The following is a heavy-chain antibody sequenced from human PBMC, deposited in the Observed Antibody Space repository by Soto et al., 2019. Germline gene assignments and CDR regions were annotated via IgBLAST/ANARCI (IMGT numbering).Heavy chain of an antibody. CDR3: AHRKRCGNYDSSHFPPSVHY. D-gene: IGHD3-22*01. V-gene: IGHV2-5*01. CDR2: IYWNDDK. Sequence: SGPTLVNPTQTLTLTCTFSGFSLSTSGVGVGWIRQPPGKALEWLALIYWNDDKRYSPSLKSRLTITKDTTKNQVVLTMTNMDPVDTATYYCAHRKRCGNYDSSHFPPSVHYWGQGTLLTISS. J-gene: IGHJ4*02. CDR1: GFSLSTSGVG.